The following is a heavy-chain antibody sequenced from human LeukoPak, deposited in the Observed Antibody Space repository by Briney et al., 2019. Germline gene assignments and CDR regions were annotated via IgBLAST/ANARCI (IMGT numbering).Heavy chain of an antibody. CDR2: MNPNSGNT. J-gene: IGHJ6*02. Sequence: ASVKVSCKASGYTFTSYDINCVRQATGQGLEWMGWMNPNSGNTGYAQKFQGRVTMTRNTSISTAYMELSSLRSEDTAVYYCAREGFLEWLLYTDYYYGMDVWGQGTTVTVSS. D-gene: IGHD3-3*01. V-gene: IGHV1-8*01. CDR1: GYTFTSYD. CDR3: AREGFLEWLLYTDYYYGMDV.